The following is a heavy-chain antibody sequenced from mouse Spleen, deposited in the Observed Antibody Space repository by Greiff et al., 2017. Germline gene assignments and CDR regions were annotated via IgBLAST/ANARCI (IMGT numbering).Heavy chain of an antibody. CDR3: ARGGDGYPLPFDY. Sequence: VKLQQPGAELVRPGTSVKLSCKASGYTFTSYWMHWVKQRPGQGLEWIGVIDPSDSYTNYNQKFKGKATLTVDTSSSTAYMQLSSLTSEDSAVYYCARGGDGYPLPFDYWGQGTTLTVSS. CDR1: GYTFTSYW. CDR2: IDPSDSYT. J-gene: IGHJ2*01. D-gene: IGHD2-3*01. V-gene: IGHV1-59*01.